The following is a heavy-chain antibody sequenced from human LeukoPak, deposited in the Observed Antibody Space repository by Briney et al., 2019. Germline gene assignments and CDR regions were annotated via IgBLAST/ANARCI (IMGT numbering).Heavy chain of an antibody. CDR3: ARDDSIAARAFSD. CDR1: GGSISSYY. J-gene: IGHJ4*02. Sequence: SETLSLTCTVSGGSISSYYWSWIRQPAGKGLEWIGRIYTSGSTNYNPSLESRVTMSVDTPKNQFSLKLSSVTAADTAVYYCARDDSIAARAFSDWGQGIMVTVSS. V-gene: IGHV4-4*07. D-gene: IGHD6-6*01. CDR2: IYTSGST.